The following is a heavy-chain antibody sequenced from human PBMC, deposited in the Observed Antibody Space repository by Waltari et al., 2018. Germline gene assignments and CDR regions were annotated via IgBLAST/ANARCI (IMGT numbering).Heavy chain of an antibody. CDR2: IKQDGSEK. D-gene: IGHD6-13*01. J-gene: IGHJ4*02. CDR3: ARISSWSFDY. V-gene: IGHV3-7*01. CDR1: GFTFSSYW. Sequence: EVQLVESGGGLVQPGGSLRLSCVASGFTFSSYWMSWVRQAPGKGLEWVANIKQDGSEKYYVDAVKGRFTISRDNAKNSLYLQMNSLRAEDTAVYYCARISSWSFDYWGQGTLVTVSS.